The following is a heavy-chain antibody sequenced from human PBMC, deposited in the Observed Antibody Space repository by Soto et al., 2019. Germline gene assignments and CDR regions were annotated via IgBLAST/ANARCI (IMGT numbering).Heavy chain of an antibody. D-gene: IGHD2-2*01. CDR2: IIPISGTA. J-gene: IGHJ6*02. CDR1: GGTFSSYA. V-gene: IGHV1-69*01. Sequence: QVQLVQSGAEVKKPGSSVKVSCKASGGTFSSYAISWVRQAPGQGLEWMGGIIPISGTANYAQKFQGRDTNTADESKSTAYMELSSLRSEDTAVYYCARSQGSSTSLEIYYYYYYGMDVWGQGTTVTVSS. CDR3: ARSQGSSTSLEIYYYYYYGMDV.